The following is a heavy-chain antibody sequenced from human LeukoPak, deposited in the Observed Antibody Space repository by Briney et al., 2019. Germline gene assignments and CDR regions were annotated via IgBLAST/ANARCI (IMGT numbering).Heavy chain of an antibody. Sequence: SETLSLTCAVYGGSFSGYYWSWIRQPPGKGLEWIGEINHSGSTNYNPSLKSRVTTSVDTSKNQFSLKLSSVTAADTAVYYCARSVRYDFWSGYYKISRGFDPWGQGTLVTVSS. CDR2: INHSGST. D-gene: IGHD3-3*01. V-gene: IGHV4-34*01. CDR3: ARSVRYDFWSGYYKISRGFDP. CDR1: GGSFSGYY. J-gene: IGHJ5*02.